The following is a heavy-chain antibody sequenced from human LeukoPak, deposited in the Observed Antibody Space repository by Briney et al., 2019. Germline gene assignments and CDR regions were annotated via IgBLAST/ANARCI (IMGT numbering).Heavy chain of an antibody. J-gene: IGHJ5*02. CDR3: ARHRAGMVRGVITNWFDP. Sequence: SETLSLTCTVSGGSISSGGYYWSWIRQPPGKGLEWIGYIYHSGSTYYNPSLKSRVTISVDTSKNQFSLKLSSVTAADTAVYYCARHRAGMVRGVITNWFDPWGQGTLVTVSS. V-gene: IGHV4-30-2*01. D-gene: IGHD3-10*01. CDR1: GGSISSGGYY. CDR2: IYHSGST.